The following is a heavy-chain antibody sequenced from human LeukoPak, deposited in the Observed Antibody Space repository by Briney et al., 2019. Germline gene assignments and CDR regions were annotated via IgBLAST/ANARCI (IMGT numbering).Heavy chain of an antibody. J-gene: IGHJ4*02. CDR1: GGSISSGGYY. V-gene: IGHV4-31*03. CDR2: IYYSGST. CDR3: ARERSGVVVPAAIFDY. D-gene: IGHD2-2*01. Sequence: PSQTLSLTCTVSGGSISSGGYYWSWIRQHPGKGLEWIGYIYYSGSTYYNPSLKSRVTISVDTSKNQSSLKLSSVTAADTAVYYCARERSGVVVPAAIFDYWGQGTLVTVSS.